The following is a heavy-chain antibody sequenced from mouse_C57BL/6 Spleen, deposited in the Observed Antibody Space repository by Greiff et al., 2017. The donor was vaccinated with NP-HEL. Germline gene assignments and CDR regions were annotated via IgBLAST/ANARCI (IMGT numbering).Heavy chain of an antibody. CDR2: ISYSGST. CDR3: ARTARIKY. D-gene: IGHD1-2*01. J-gene: IGHJ2*01. Sequence: DVHLVESGPGLVKPSQSLSLTCTVTGYSITSGYGWNWIRQFPGNKLEWMGYISYSGSTNYNPSLKSRISITRDTSNNQFFLQLNSVTTEDTATYYCARTARIKYWGQGTTLTVSS. CDR1: GYSITSGYG. V-gene: IGHV3-2*02.